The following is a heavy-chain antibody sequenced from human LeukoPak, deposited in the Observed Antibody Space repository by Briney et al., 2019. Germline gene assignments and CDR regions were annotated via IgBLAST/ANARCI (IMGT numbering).Heavy chain of an antibody. CDR3: MTLIIAGVTDLDY. D-gene: IGHD2-21*02. CDR1: GYTFTGYY. V-gene: IGHV1-2*02. CDR2: VSPNSGDT. Sequence: ASVKVSCKSSGYTFTGYYIHWVRQAPGQGLEWMGWVSPNSGDTNYAQKFRGRVTLTWDTSITTAYMELSGLSSDDTAVYFCMTLIIAGVTDLDYWGQGSLVIVSS. J-gene: IGHJ4*02.